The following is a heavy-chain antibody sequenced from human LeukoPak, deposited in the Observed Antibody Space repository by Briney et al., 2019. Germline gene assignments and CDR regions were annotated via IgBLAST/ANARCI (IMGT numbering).Heavy chain of an antibody. D-gene: IGHD1-20*01. CDR2: IYYSGST. CDR1: GGSISSGGYY. Sequence: SETLSLTCTVSGGSISSGGYYWSWIRQHPGKGLEWIGYIYYSGSTYYNPSLKSRVTISVDTSKNQFSLKLSSVTAADTAVYYCARDRVTGTEGIDYWGQGTLVTVSS. J-gene: IGHJ4*02. CDR3: ARDRVTGTEGIDY. V-gene: IGHV4-31*03.